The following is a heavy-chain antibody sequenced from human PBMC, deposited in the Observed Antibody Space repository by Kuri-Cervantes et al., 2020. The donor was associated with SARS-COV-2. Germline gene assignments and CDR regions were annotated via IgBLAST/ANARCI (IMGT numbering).Heavy chain of an antibody. V-gene: IGHV3-15*07. CDR1: GFTFSNAW. CDR3: ARDSRGDLQHIYGMDV. J-gene: IGHJ6*02. CDR2: IKSKTDGGTT. D-gene: IGHD3-10*01. Sequence: GESLKISCAASGFTFSNAWMNWVRQAPGKGLEWVGRIKSKTDGGTTDYAAPVKGRFTISRDNAKNSLYLQMNSLRAEDTAVYYCARDSRGDLQHIYGMDVWGQGTTVTVSS.